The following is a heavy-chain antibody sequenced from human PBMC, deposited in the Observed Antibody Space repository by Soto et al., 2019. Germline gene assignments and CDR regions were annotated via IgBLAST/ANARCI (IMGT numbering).Heavy chain of an antibody. CDR1: GFTFSSYS. V-gene: IGHV3-21*01. CDR3: ARTLRRVNGYFDY. D-gene: IGHD4-17*01. CDR2: ISSSSSYI. Sequence: NPGGSLRLSCAASGFTFSSYSMNWVRQAPGKGLEWVSSISSSSSYIYYADSLKGRFTISRDNAKNSVYLQMNSLRAEDTAVYYCARTLRRVNGYFDYWGQGTLVTVSS. J-gene: IGHJ4*02.